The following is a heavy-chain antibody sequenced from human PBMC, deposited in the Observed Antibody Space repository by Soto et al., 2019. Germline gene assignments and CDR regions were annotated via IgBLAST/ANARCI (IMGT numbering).Heavy chain of an antibody. V-gene: IGHV4-30-2*01. CDR2: IYHSRST. CDR1: GGSISSGGYS. Sequence: QLQLQESGSGLVKPSQTLSLTCAVSGGSISSGGYSWSWIRQPPGKGLEWIGYIYHSRSTYYNPSLKSRVTISVDRSKNQFSLKLSSVTAAVTAVYYCARDRGPSGYGRFAFDIWGQGTMVTVSS. CDR3: ARDRGPSGYGRFAFDI. D-gene: IGHD5-12*01. J-gene: IGHJ3*02.